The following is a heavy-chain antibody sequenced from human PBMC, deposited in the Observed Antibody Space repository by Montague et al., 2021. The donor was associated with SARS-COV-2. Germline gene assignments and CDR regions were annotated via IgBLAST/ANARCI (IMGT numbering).Heavy chain of an antibody. Sequence: SETLSLTCAVHGTSFSGDYWNWIRQPPGKGLEWIGEINHGGSTKYSPSLKSRLTISTDTSKNKFSLKLTSVAAADTAVYYCARLRDGVVPSPILGVGPYYSYYYMDVWGKGTTVTVSS. CDR1: GTSFSGDY. CDR3: ARLRDGVVPSPILGVGPYYSYYYMDV. J-gene: IGHJ6*03. D-gene: IGHD3-10*01. V-gene: IGHV4-34*01. CDR2: INHGGST.